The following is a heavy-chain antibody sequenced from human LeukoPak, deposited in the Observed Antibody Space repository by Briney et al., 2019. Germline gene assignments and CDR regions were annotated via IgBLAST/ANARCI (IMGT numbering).Heavy chain of an antibody. V-gene: IGHV4-34*01. CDR3: AGWDTYYYYYYMDV. D-gene: IGHD5-18*01. Sequence: SETLSLTCAVYGGSFSGYYWSWIRQPPGKGLERIGEINHSGSTNYNPSLKSRVTISVDTSKNQFSLKLSSVTAADTAVYYCAGWDTYYYYYYMDVWGKGTTVTVSS. J-gene: IGHJ6*03. CDR2: INHSGST. CDR1: GGSFSGYY.